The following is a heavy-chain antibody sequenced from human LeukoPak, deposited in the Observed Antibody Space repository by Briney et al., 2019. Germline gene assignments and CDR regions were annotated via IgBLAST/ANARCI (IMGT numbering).Heavy chain of an antibody. D-gene: IGHD4-17*01. V-gene: IGHV4-4*07. CDR2: IHATGTT. J-gene: IGHJ4*02. CDR1: GASISRYY. Sequence: NTSETLSLTCNVSGASISRYYWSWIRQPAGKGLEWIGRIHATGTTNYNPSLNSRVTMSVDTSENQLSLRLSSVTTADTAVYCCARVVYGDYVDYWGQGTLVTVSS. CDR3: ARVVYGDYVDY.